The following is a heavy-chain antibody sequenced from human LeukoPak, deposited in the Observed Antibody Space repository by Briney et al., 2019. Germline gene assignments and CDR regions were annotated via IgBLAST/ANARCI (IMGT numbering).Heavy chain of an antibody. Sequence: PSETLSLTCAVSGGSISSGGYSWSWIRQPPGKGLEWIGYIYHSGSTYYNPSLKSRVTISVDTSKNQFSLKLSSVTAADTAVYYCARHGWDQLPDYWGQGTLVTVSS. V-gene: IGHV4-30-2*03. D-gene: IGHD2-2*01. CDR2: IYHSGST. CDR1: GGSISSGGYS. CDR3: ARHGWDQLPDY. J-gene: IGHJ4*02.